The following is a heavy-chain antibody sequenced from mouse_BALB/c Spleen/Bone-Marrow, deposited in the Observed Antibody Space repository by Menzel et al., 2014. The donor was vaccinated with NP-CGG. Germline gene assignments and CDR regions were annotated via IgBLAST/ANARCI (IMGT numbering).Heavy chain of an antibody. CDR2: IDPANGNT. J-gene: IGHJ1*01. CDR3: ATMITDWYFDV. D-gene: IGHD2-4*01. CDR1: GFNIKDTY. V-gene: IGHV14-3*02. Sequence: VQLQQSGAELVKPGASVKLSCTASGFNIKDTYMHWVKQRPEQGLEWIGRIDPANGNTKYDPKFQGKATITADTSSNTAYLQLSSLTSEDTAVYYCATMITDWYFDVWGAGTTVTGPS.